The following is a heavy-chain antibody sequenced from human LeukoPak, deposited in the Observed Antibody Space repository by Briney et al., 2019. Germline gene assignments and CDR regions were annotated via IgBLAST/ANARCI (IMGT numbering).Heavy chain of an antibody. CDR3: ARLGDFWSGRGVY. V-gene: IGHV4-38-2*01. J-gene: IGHJ4*02. D-gene: IGHD3-3*01. CDR2: IYHSGST. CDR1: GYSISSGYY. Sequence: PSETLSLTCAVSGYSISSGYYWGWIRQPPGKGLEWIGSIYHSGSTYYNPSPKSRVTISVDTSKNQFSLKLSSVTAADTAVYYCARLGDFWSGRGVYWGQGTLVTVSS.